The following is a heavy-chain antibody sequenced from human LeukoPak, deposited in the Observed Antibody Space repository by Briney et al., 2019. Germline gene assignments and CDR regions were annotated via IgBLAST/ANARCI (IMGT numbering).Heavy chain of an antibody. J-gene: IGHJ4*02. Sequence: PGKSLRLSCAASGFTFSSYAINWVRQAPGKGLEWVAIISYDGSDKYYADSVKGRFTISRDSSKNTLYLQMNSLRPEDTAVYYCARAGEIYTAMVPFDYWGQGTLVTVSS. CDR2: ISYDGSDK. V-gene: IGHV3-30*04. D-gene: IGHD5-18*01. CDR3: ARAGEIYTAMVPFDY. CDR1: GFTFSSYA.